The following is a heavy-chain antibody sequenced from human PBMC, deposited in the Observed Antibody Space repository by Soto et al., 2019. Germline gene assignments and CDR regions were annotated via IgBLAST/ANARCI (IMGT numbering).Heavy chain of an antibody. CDR1: GGTFSSYA. V-gene: IGHV1-69*13. Sequence: GASVKVSCKASGGTFSSYAISWVRQAPGQGLEWMGGIIPIFGTANYAQKFQGRVTITADESTSTAYMELSSLRSEDTAVYYCARVMGGPNERNLGETSSSPRYYYGMDVWGQGTTVTVSS. J-gene: IGHJ6*02. CDR2: IIPIFGTA. D-gene: IGHD6-13*01. CDR3: ARVMGGPNERNLGETSSSPRYYYGMDV.